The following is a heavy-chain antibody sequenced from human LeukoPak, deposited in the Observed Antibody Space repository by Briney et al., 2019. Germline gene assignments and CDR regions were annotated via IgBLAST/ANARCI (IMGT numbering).Heavy chain of an antibody. Sequence: KPGGSLRLSCAASGFTFSSYSMNGVRQAPGKGLEWGSSIISSRYYIYYADSEKGQFTISRDNAKNSLNLQMNSLRAEDTVVYYCEREYSGYEAYWGQGNLVTVCS. J-gene: IGHJ4*02. CDR1: GFTFSSYS. D-gene: IGHD5-12*01. V-gene: IGHV3-21*03. CDR3: EREYSGYEAY. CDR2: IISSRYYI.